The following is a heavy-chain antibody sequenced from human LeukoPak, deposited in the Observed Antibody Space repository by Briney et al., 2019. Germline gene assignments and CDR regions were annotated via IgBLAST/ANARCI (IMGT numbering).Heavy chain of an antibody. V-gene: IGHV3-7*01. Sequence: GGSVRLSCAATGFSFSTYWMAWVRQAPGKGLEWVANIKGDESARHQADSVKGRFTISRDNAQRSVYLQMSRLRGEDTGVYYCARDVGGSLDYWGQGTLVTVSS. CDR2: IKGDESAR. J-gene: IGHJ4*02. CDR3: ARDVGGSLDY. D-gene: IGHD1-26*01. CDR1: GFSFSTYW.